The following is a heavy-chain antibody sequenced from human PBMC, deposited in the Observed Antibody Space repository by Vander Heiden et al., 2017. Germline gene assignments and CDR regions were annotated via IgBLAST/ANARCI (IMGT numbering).Heavy chain of an antibody. CDR2: MNPNSVNT. CDR1: GYTFTSYD. Sequence: QEKLVQSGADVKKPGASVKVSCKASGYTFTSYDSNWVRQATGQGPEGMGWMNPNSVNTGYAQKFQGRVTMTRNSSISTAYMELSRLRSKDTPVYYCSRGGRGYSTGYEAVWAKGTTVTVSP. D-gene: IGHD5-18*01. J-gene: IGHJ6*04. CDR3: SRGGRGYSTGYEAV. V-gene: IGHV1-8*01.